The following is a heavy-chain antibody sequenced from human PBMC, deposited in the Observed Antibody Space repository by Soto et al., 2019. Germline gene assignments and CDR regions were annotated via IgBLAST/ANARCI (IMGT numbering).Heavy chain of an antibody. J-gene: IGHJ6*02. CDR2: INQSGST. CDR3: AAADWGHNFYYGMDV. CDR1: GGSFSGYY. Sequence: SETLSLTCAVYGGSFSGYYWSWIRQPPGKGLEWIGEINQSGSTNYKSSLKSRVTISVDTSKNQFSLKLSSVTAADTAVYYCAAADWGHNFYYGMDVWGQGTTVTVSS. D-gene: IGHD7-27*01. V-gene: IGHV4-34*01.